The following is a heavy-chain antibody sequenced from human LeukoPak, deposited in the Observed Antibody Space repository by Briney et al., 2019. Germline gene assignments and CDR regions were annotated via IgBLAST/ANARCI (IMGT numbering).Heavy chain of an antibody. CDR1: GYTFTSCY. J-gene: IGHJ4*02. CDR3: ARAPLWSMVRGVIIPFDY. Sequence: GASVKVSCKASGYTFTSCYMHWVRQAPGQGLEWMGIINPSGGSTSYAQKFQGRVTMTRDTSTSTVYMELSSLRSEDTAVYYCARAPLWSMVRGVIIPFDYWGQGTLVTVSS. D-gene: IGHD3-10*01. V-gene: IGHV1-46*01. CDR2: INPSGGST.